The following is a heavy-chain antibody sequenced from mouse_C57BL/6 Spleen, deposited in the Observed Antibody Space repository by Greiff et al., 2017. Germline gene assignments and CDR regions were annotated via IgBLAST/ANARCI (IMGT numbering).Heavy chain of an antibody. J-gene: IGHJ3*01. CDR2: IYPRSGNT. CDR3: ARTRGSSYDWFAY. V-gene: IGHV1-81*01. Sequence: VQLLQSGAELVRPGASVKLSCTASGYTFTSYGISWVQQRTGQGLEWIGEIYPRSGNTYYNEKFKGKATLTADKSSSTAYMELRSLTSEDSAVYFCARTRGSSYDWFAYWGQGTLVTVSA. CDR1: GYTFTSYG. D-gene: IGHD1-1*01.